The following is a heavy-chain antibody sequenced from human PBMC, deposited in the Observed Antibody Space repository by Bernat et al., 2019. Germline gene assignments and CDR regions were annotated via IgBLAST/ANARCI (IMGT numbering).Heavy chain of an antibody. D-gene: IGHD6-13*01. CDR1: GFTFSSYW. CDR2: IKQDGSEK. V-gene: IGHV3-7*01. CDR3: AREAPYSSSWYKDYYYGMDV. Sequence: EVQLVESGGGLVQPGGSLRLSCAASGFTFSSYWMSWVRQAPGKGLEWVANIKQDGSEKYYADSVKGRFTISRDNSKNTLYLQMNSLRAEDTAVYYCAREAPYSSSWYKDYYYGMDVWGQGTTVTVSS. J-gene: IGHJ6*02.